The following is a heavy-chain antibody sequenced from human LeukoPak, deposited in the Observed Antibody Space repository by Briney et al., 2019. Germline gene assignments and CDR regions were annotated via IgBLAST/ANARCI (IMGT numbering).Heavy chain of an antibody. D-gene: IGHD2-15*01. V-gene: IGHV4-59*01. Sequence: SETLSLTCTVSGGSISSYYWSWIRQPPGKGLEWIGYIYYSGSTNYNPSLKSRVTISVDTFKNQFSLKLSSVTAADTAVYYCARGYCSSCMDVWGQGTTVTVSS. CDR3: ARGYCSSCMDV. J-gene: IGHJ6*02. CDR2: IYYSGST. CDR1: GGSISSYY.